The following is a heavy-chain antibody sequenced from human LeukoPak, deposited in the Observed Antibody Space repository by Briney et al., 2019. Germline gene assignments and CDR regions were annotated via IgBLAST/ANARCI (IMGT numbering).Heavy chain of an antibody. CDR1: GYTFTVYY. Sequence: ASVKVSCKASGYTFTVYYMHWVRQAPGQGLEWMGWINLNSGGTNYAQKFPGRVTMTRDTSISTAYMELSRLRSDDTAVYYCAIASGWYRPEGFFQHCRQGTLVTLSS. V-gene: IGHV1-2*02. CDR3: AIASGWYRPEGFFQH. D-gene: IGHD6-19*01. J-gene: IGHJ1*01. CDR2: INLNSGGT.